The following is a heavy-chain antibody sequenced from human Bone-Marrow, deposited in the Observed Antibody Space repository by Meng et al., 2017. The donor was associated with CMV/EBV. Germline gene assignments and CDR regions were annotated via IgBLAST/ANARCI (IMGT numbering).Heavy chain of an antibody. CDR2: INPNSGGT. J-gene: IGHJ4*02. CDR1: GYTFTGYY. CDR3: ARDLARVGYCSSTSCDTKGAFDY. V-gene: IGHV1-2*02. Sequence: ASVKVSCKASGYTFTGYYMHWVRQAPGQGLEWMGWINPNSGGTNYAQKLQGRVTMTRDTSISTAYMELSRLRSDDTAVYYCARDLARVGYCSSTSCDTKGAFDYWGQGTLVTVSS. D-gene: IGHD2-2*02.